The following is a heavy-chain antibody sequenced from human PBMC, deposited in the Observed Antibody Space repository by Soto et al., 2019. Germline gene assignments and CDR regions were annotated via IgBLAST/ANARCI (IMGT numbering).Heavy chain of an antibody. Sequence: QVQLVQSGAEVKKPGSSVKVSCKASGGTFSSYRINWVRQAPGQGLEWVGGIVPIYRTADYAQKFQGRVTFTADESAAKLYRGWRSLKFQARAVFYGLRNSGAKLSSSWGQGTLVTVSS. D-gene: IGHD6-13*01. J-gene: IGHJ4*02. V-gene: IGHV1-69*01. CDR1: GGTFSSYR. CDR3: LRNSGAKLSSS. CDR2: IVPIYRTA.